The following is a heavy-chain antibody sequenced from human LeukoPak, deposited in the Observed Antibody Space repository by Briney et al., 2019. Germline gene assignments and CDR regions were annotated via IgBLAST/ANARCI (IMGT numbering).Heavy chain of an antibody. D-gene: IGHD2-15*01. CDR1: GGSISSYY. CDR2: ISSSGDI. CDR3: ARRVYCSGGSCYRDAFDI. Sequence: ETLSLTCTVSGGSISSYYWSWIRQPPGKGLEWLSYISSSGDIDYADSVKGRFTISRDNAKNSLYLQMNSLRAEDTALYYCARRVYCSGGSCYRDAFDIWGQGTMVTVSS. V-gene: IGHV3-69-1*02. J-gene: IGHJ3*02.